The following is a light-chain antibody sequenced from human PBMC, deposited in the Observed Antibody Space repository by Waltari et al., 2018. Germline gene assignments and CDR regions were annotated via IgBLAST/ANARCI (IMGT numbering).Light chain of an antibody. Sequence: EIVLTQSPGTLSLSPGERATLSCRATQSVTTYLAWYQQKPGQAPRLLIYGASSRATGIPDMFSGSGSGTDFTLTISRLEPEDFAVYYCQQYGSSPLTFGQGTKLEI. CDR3: QQYGSSPLT. V-gene: IGKV3-20*01. CDR1: QSVTTY. CDR2: GAS. J-gene: IGKJ2*01.